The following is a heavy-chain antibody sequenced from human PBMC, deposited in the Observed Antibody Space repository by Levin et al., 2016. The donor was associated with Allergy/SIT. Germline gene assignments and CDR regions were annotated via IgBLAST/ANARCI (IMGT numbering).Heavy chain of an antibody. CDR3: AKGNFGSYYASFDY. CDR2: ISWNSGSI. D-gene: IGHD1-26*01. Sequence: WIRQPPGKGLEWVSGISWNSGSIGYADSVKGRFTISRDNAKNSLYLQMNSLRAEDTALYYCAKGNFGSYYASFDYWGQGTLVTVSS. V-gene: IGHV3-9*01. J-gene: IGHJ4*02.